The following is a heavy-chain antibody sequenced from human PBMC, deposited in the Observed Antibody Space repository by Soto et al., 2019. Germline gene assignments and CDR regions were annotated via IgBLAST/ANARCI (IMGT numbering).Heavy chain of an antibody. CDR3: AREKLHLGELSFN. V-gene: IGHV4-31*03. D-gene: IGHD3-16*02. CDR2: IYYSGST. J-gene: IGHJ4*02. CDR1: GGSISSGGYY. Sequence: QVQLQESGPGLVKPSQTLSLTCTVSGGSISSGGYYSSWIRQHPGKGLEWIGYIYYSGSTYYNPSLKSRVTISVDTSKNQFSLKLSSVTAADTAVYYCAREKLHLGELSFNWGQGTLVTVSS.